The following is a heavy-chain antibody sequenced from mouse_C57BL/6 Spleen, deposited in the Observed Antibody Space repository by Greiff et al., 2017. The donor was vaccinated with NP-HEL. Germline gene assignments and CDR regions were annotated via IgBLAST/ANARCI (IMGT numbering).Heavy chain of an antibody. CDR1: GYTFTDYY. CDR2: INPNNGGT. D-gene: IGHD2-2*01. Sequence: EVQLQQSGPELVKPGASVKISCKASGYTFTDYYMNWVKQSHGKSLEWIGDINPNNGGTSYNQKFKGKATLTVDKSSSKAYMELRSLTSEDSAVYYCARRDYGYDEWFAYWGQGTLVTVSA. CDR3: ARRDYGYDEWFAY. V-gene: IGHV1-26*01. J-gene: IGHJ3*01.